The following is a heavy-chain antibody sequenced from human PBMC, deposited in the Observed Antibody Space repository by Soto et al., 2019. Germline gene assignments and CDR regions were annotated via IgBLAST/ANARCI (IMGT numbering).Heavy chain of an antibody. CDR3: ARAIRAASEWYYYYYMDA. CDR2: INHSGST. Sequence: SETLSLTCAVYGGSFSGYYWSWIRQPPGKGLEWIGEINHSGSTNYNPSLKSRVTISVDTSKNQFSLKLSSVTAADTAVYYCARAIRAASEWYYYYYMDAWGKGTTVTVSS. J-gene: IGHJ6*03. V-gene: IGHV4-34*01. CDR1: GGSFSGYY. D-gene: IGHD3-3*01.